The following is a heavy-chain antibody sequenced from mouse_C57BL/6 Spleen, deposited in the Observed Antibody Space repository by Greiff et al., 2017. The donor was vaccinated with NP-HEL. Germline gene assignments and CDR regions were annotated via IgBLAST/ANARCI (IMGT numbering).Heavy chain of an antibody. Sequence: VQLQQSGAELVRPGASVTLSCKASGYTFTDYEMHWVKQTPVHGLEWIGAIDPETGGTAYNQKFKGKAILTADKSSSTAYMELRSLTSEDSAVYYWTRWDHDYGSRPFDYWGQGTTLTVSS. V-gene: IGHV1-15*01. CDR1: GYTFTDYE. J-gene: IGHJ2*01. CDR2: IDPETGGT. CDR3: TRWDHDYGSRPFDY. D-gene: IGHD1-1*01.